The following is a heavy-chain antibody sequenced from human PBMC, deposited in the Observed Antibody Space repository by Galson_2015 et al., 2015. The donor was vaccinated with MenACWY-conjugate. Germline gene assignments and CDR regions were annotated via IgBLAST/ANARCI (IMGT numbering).Heavy chain of an antibody. J-gene: IGHJ4*02. CDR2: IKADGSFS. D-gene: IGHD1-1*01. CDR3: ARDNNWSFDS. V-gene: IGHV3-74*01. Sequence: SLRLSCAASGVTFNHYWMHWVRQPPGQGLEWLSYIKADGSFSNYADSVKGRFTISTDNAKNMVYLQMDGLGDEDTAVYFCARDNNWSFDSWGQGTLVTVSS. CDR1: GVTFNHYW.